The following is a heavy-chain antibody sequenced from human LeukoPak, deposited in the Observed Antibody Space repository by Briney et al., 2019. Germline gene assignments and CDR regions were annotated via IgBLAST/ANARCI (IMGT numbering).Heavy chain of an antibody. D-gene: IGHD6-19*01. CDR1: GFTFSSYG. Sequence: GRSLRLSCAASGFTFSSYGMHWVRQAPGKGLEWVAVISYDGSNKYYADSVKGRFTISRDNSKDTLYLQMNSLRAEDTAVYYCAKSDSGWSRYYFDYWGQGTLVTVSS. J-gene: IGHJ4*02. CDR3: AKSDSGWSRYYFDY. V-gene: IGHV3-30*18. CDR2: ISYDGSNK.